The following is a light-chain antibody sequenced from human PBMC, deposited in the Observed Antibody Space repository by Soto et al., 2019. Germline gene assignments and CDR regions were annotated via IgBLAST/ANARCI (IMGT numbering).Light chain of an antibody. Sequence: QSVLTQPASVSGSPGQSITISCTGTSSDVGSYNLVSWYQQHPGKAPKLMIYEGSKRPSGVSNRFSGSKSGNTASLTISGLQAEVEADYYCCSYEGSSPFAYVLGTGTKVTVL. V-gene: IGLV2-23*03. J-gene: IGLJ1*01. CDR3: CSYEGSSPFAYV. CDR2: EGS. CDR1: SSDVGSYNL.